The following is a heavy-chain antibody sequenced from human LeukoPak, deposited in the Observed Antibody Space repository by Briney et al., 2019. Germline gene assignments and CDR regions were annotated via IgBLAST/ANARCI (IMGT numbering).Heavy chain of an antibody. V-gene: IGHV3-15*01. CDR3: TTDFTLQDIVVVVNY. CDR2: IKSKTDGGTT. Sequence: PGGSLRLSCAASGFTFSSYSMNWVRQAPGKGLEWVGRIKSKTDGGTTDYAAPVKGRFTISRDDSKNTLYLQMNSLKTEDTAVYYCTTDFTLQDIVVVVNYWGQGTLVTVSS. J-gene: IGHJ4*02. CDR1: GFTFSSYS. D-gene: IGHD2-15*01.